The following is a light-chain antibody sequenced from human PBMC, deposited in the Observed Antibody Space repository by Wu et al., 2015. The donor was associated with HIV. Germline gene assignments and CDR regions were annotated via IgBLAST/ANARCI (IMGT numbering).Light chain of an antibody. CDR1: QNISTW. Sequence: DIQMTQSPSTLSTSVGDRVTITCWASQNISTWLAWYQQRPGKAPKLLIYKATNLDTGVPSRFSGSGSGREFTLTISSLQPDDFATYYCQQYSSLWTFGQGTKVEIK. CDR2: KAT. V-gene: IGKV1-5*03. J-gene: IGKJ1*01. CDR3: QQYSSLWT.